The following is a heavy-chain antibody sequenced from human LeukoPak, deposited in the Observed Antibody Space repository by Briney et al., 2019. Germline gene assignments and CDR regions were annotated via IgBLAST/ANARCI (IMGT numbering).Heavy chain of an antibody. CDR2: IYYSGST. Sequence: SETLSLTCTVSGGSISSYYWSWIRQPPGKGLEWIGYIYYSGSTNYNPSLKSRVTISVDTSKNQFSLKLSSVTAADTAVYYCARASYYYGSGSFDYWGQGTLVTVSS. CDR1: GGSISSYY. J-gene: IGHJ4*02. V-gene: IGHV4-59*12. D-gene: IGHD3-10*01. CDR3: ARASYYYGSGSFDY.